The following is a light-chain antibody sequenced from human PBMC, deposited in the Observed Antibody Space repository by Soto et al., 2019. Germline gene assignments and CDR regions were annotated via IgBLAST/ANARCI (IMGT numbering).Light chain of an antibody. Sequence: QSALAQPPSASGSPGQSVSISCTGCSSNVGGYNYVSWYQQHPGKAPRLIIYEVDKRPSGVPDRFSGSKSGNTASLTISGLQAEAEADYYCSSFRSSSTLYVFGTGTKVTV. CDR3: SSFRSSSTLYV. CDR1: SSNVGGYNY. CDR2: EVD. V-gene: IGLV2-8*01. J-gene: IGLJ1*01.